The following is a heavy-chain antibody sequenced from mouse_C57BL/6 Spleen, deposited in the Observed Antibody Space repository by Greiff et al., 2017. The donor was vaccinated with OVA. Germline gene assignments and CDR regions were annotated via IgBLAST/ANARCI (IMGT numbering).Heavy chain of an antibody. J-gene: IGHJ2*01. Sequence: VQLQQPGAELVKPGASVKLSCKASGYTFTSYWMHWVKQRPGQGLEWIGMIHPNSGSTNYNEKFKSKATLTVDKSSSTAYMQLSSLTSEDSAVYYCARLRLRSYYFDYWGQGTTLTVSS. CDR1: GYTFTSYW. V-gene: IGHV1-64*01. CDR2: IHPNSGST. D-gene: IGHD1-1*01. CDR3: ARLRLRSYYFDY.